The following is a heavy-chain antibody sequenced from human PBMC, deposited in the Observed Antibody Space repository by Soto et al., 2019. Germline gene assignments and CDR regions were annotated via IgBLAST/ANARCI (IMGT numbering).Heavy chain of an antibody. D-gene: IGHD6-13*01. CDR2: ISGSGGST. CDR1: GFTFSSYA. V-gene: IGHV3-23*01. CDR3: AKPIAAAGTRVLDAFDI. Sequence: GESLKISCAASGFTFSSYAMSWVRQAPGKGLEWVSAISGSGGSTYYADSVKGRFTISRDNSKNTLYLQMNSLRAEDTAVYYCAKPIAAAGTRVLDAFDIWGQGTMVTVSS. J-gene: IGHJ3*02.